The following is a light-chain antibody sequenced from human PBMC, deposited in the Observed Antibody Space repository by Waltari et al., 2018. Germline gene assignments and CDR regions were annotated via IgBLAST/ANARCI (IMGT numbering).Light chain of an antibody. CDR3: AAWDDSLSGWV. CDR1: PSNNVRHD. Sequence: QSVLTQQSSASGTPGQRVSISCSGRPSNNVRHDVSVYQHLPGTAPKLLIYRNNQRPSGVPDRFSGSKSGTSASLAISGLRSDDEADYFCAAWDDSLSGWVFGGGTKLSVL. CDR2: RNN. J-gene: IGLJ3*02. V-gene: IGLV1-47*01.